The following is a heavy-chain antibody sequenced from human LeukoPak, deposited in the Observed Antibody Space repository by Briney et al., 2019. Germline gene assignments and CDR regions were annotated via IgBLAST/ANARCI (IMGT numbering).Heavy chain of an antibody. Sequence: GGSLRLSCAASGFTFSSYAMSWVRQAPGKGLEWVAVISYDGSNKYYADSVKGRFTISRDNSKNTLYLQMNSLRAEDTAVYYCAKDQGVGANYFDYWGQGTLVTVSS. CDR3: AKDQGVGANYFDY. CDR1: GFTFSSYA. V-gene: IGHV3-30*18. CDR2: ISYDGSNK. D-gene: IGHD1-26*01. J-gene: IGHJ4*02.